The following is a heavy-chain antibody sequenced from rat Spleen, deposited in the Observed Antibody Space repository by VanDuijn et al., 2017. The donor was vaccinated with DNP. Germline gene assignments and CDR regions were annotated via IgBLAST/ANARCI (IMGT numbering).Heavy chain of an antibody. D-gene: IGHD1-7*01. Sequence: EVQLVESGGGLVQPGRSLKLSCAASGFTFTKYGMAWVRQVPTKGLEWVASINTGGTNTFYRDSVKGRFTVSRDNAKNTQYLQMDSLRSEDTATYYCARDRMGPFDYWGQGVMVTVSS. CDR1: GFTFTKYG. CDR3: ARDRMGPFDY. V-gene: IGHV5S13*01. J-gene: IGHJ2*01. CDR2: INTGGTNT.